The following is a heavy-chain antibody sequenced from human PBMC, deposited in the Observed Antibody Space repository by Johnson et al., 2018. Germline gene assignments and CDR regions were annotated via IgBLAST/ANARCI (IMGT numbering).Heavy chain of an antibody. D-gene: IGHD3-16*02. V-gene: IGHV1-69*01. CDR3: ARGSIVDYYYYGMDV. CDR2: IIPMSDPA. Sequence: QVQLVESGAEVKKPGSAVKVSCKASGGTFSNYAISWVRQAPGQGLEWMGGIIPMSDPANYAQKFQDRVTITADESTSTVYMELSSLRSEDTAIYYRARGSIVDYYYYGMDVWGQGTTVTVSS. J-gene: IGHJ6*02. CDR1: GGTFSNYA.